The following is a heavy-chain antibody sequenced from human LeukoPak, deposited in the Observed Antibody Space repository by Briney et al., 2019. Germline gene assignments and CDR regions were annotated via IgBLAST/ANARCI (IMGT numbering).Heavy chain of an antibody. D-gene: IGHD3-22*01. CDR2: IIPIFGTA. V-gene: IGHV1-69*01. CDR1: GGTFSSYA. J-gene: IGHJ1*01. CDR3: AIAGGYRANAEYFQH. Sequence: ASVRVSCKASGGTFSSYAISWVRQAPGQGLEWMGGIIPIFGTANYAQKFQGRVTITADESTSTAYMELSSLRSEDTAVYYCAIAGGYRANAEYFQHWGQGTLVTVSS.